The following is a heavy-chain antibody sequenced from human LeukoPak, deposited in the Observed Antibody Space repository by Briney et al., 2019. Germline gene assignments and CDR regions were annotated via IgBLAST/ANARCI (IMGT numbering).Heavy chain of an antibody. V-gene: IGHV3-7*01. CDR1: GFTFTSYW. CDR3: ARANYYDSSGYPYYYYYMDV. Sequence: PGGSLRLSCAASGFTFTSYWMIWVRQAPGKGLEWVANIKQDESEKYYVDSVKGRFTISRDNAKNSLYLQMNSLRAEDTAVYYCARANYYDSSGYPYYYYYMDVWGNGTTVTVSS. D-gene: IGHD3-22*01. J-gene: IGHJ6*03. CDR2: IKQDESEK.